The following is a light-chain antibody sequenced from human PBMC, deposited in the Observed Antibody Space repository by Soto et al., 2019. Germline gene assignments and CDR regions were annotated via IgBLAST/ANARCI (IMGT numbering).Light chain of an antibody. CDR3: QQYNNWPPVT. CDR1: QSVSRY. Sequence: EMVLTQFPATLSLSPVERATLSCRASQSVSRYLAWYQQKPCQAPRLLIYGASTRATGIPARFSGSGSGTGFTLTISSLQSEDFAVYYCQQYNNWPPVTFGPGTKVDIK. CDR2: GAS. J-gene: IGKJ3*01. V-gene: IGKV3-15*01.